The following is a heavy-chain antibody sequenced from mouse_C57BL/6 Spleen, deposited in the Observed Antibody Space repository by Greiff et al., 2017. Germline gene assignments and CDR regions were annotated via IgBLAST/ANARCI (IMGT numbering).Heavy chain of an antibody. V-gene: IGHV1-61*01. D-gene: IGHD1-2*01. CDR3: ARIHYSYAMDY. Sequence: QVQLQQPGAELVRPGSSVKLSCKASGYTFTSYWMDWVKQRPGQGLEWIGNIYPSDSETHYNQKFKDKATLTVDKSSSTAYMQLSSLTSEDSAVYYCARIHYSYAMDYWGQGTSVTVSS. CDR2: IYPSDSET. CDR1: GYTFTSYW. J-gene: IGHJ4*01.